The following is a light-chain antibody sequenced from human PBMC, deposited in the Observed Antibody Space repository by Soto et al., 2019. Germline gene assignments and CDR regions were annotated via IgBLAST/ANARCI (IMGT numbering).Light chain of an antibody. CDR2: DAS. Sequence: DIPMTQSPSTLSASVGDRVTITCRASQSISSWLAWYQQKPGKAPKVLIYDASSLESGVPSRFSGSGSGTEFTLTISSLQPDDFATYYCQQYNSYSPRTFGQGTKVEIK. CDR3: QQYNSYSPRT. CDR1: QSISSW. V-gene: IGKV1-5*01. J-gene: IGKJ1*01.